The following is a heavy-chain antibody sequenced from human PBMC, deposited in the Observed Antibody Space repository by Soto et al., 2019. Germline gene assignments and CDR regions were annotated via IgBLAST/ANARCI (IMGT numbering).Heavy chain of an antibody. CDR2: ILHDGNNK. D-gene: IGHD3-10*01. CDR1: GFTFSNYI. J-gene: IGHJ4*02. Sequence: QVQLVESGGGVVQPGRSLILSCAASGFTFSNYIMHWVRQAPGKGLEWVAMILHDGNNKYYADSVKGRFTISRDNSKNTLYLQMISLRTEDTAIYYCARDDEDGSYCDLGYWGQGTLVTVSS. V-gene: IGHV3-30-3*01. CDR3: ARDDEDGSYCDLGY.